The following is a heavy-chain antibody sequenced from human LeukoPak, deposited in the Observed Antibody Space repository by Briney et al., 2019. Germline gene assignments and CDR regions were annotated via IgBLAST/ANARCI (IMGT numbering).Heavy chain of an antibody. J-gene: IGHJ6*03. V-gene: IGHV1-18*01. CDR3: ARARTITIFPSRGQDNYYYYMDV. D-gene: IGHD3-9*01. CDR2: ISAYNGNT. Sequence: ASVKVSCKASGYTFTSYDINWVRQAPGQGLEWMGWISAYNGNTNYAQKLQGRVTMTRDVSTSTVYMELSSLTSEDTAVYYCARARTITIFPSRGQDNYYYYMDVWGKGTTVTVSS. CDR1: GYTFTSYD.